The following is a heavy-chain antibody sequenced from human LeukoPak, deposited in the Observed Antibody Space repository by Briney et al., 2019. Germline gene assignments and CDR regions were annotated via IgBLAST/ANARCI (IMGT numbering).Heavy chain of an antibody. J-gene: IGHJ3*02. Sequence: KTSGTLSLTCTVSGGSISSGGYYWSWIRQHPGKGLEWIGYIYYSGSTYYNPSLKSRVTISVDTSKNQFSLKLSSVTAADTAVYYCARGMEYYDFWSGYSEDDAFDIWGQGTMVTVSS. D-gene: IGHD3-3*01. CDR2: IYYSGST. V-gene: IGHV4-31*03. CDR1: GGSISSGGYY. CDR3: ARGMEYYDFWSGYSEDDAFDI.